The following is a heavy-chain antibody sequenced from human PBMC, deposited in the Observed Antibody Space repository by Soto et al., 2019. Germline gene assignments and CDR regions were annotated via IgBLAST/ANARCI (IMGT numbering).Heavy chain of an antibody. V-gene: IGHV4-34*01. Sequence: ASETLSLTCAVYGGSFSGYYWSWIRQPPGKGLEWIGEINHSGSTNYNPSLKSRVTISVDTSKNQFSLKLSSVTAADTAVYYCARAGDYPLYYYYYYMDVWGKGTTVTVSS. J-gene: IGHJ6*03. CDR3: ARAGDYPLYYYYYYMDV. CDR1: GGSFSGYY. D-gene: IGHD4-17*01. CDR2: INHSGST.